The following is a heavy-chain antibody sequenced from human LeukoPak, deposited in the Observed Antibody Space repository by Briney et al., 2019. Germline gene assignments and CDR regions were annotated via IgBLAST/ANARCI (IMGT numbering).Heavy chain of an antibody. J-gene: IGHJ3*02. Sequence: PSETLSLTCTASGGSISSSSYYWGWIRQPPGKGLEWIGSIYYSGSTNYNPSLKSRVTISVDTSKNQFSLKLSSVTAADTAVYYCASSMPGIAAAKHAFDIWGQGTMVTVSS. V-gene: IGHV4-39*07. D-gene: IGHD6-13*01. CDR3: ASSMPGIAAAKHAFDI. CDR1: GGSISSSSYY. CDR2: IYYSGST.